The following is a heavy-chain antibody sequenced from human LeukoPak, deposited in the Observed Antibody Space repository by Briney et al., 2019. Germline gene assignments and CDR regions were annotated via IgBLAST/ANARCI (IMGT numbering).Heavy chain of an antibody. J-gene: IGHJ4*02. CDR3: ARAGGGYEYYFDY. CDR2: IKQDGSEK. D-gene: IGHD5-12*01. V-gene: IGHV3-7*01. Sequence: GGSLRLSCAASGFTFSSYWMSWVRQAPGKGLEWVANIKQDGSEKYYVDSVKGRFTISRDNAKNSLYLQMNSLRAEDTAVYYCARAGGGYEYYFDYWGQGTLVTVSS. CDR1: GFTFSSYW.